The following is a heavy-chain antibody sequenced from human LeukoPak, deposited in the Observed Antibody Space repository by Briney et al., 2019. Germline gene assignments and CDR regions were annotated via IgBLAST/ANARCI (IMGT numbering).Heavy chain of an antibody. D-gene: IGHD1-26*01. Sequence: GGSLRLSCAASGFTFSSYSMNWVRQAPGKGLEWVSSISSSSSYIYYADSVKGRFTISRDNAKNSLYLQMNSLRAEDTAVYYCAKDVGWELRGGAFDIWGQGTMVTVS. J-gene: IGHJ3*02. V-gene: IGHV3-21*01. CDR1: GFTFSSYS. CDR3: AKDVGWELRGGAFDI. CDR2: ISSSSSYI.